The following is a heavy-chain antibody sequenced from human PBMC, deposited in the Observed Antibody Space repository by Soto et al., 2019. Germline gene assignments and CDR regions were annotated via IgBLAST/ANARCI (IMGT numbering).Heavy chain of an antibody. Sequence: GASVKVSCKASGYTFTIYGIIWVRQAPGQGLEWMGWISAYNGNTNYAQKLQGRVTMTTDTSTSTAYMELRSLRSDDTAVYYCARDPGYCSSTSCFSNWFDPWGQGTLVTVSS. CDR3: ARDPGYCSSTSCFSNWFDP. D-gene: IGHD2-2*01. J-gene: IGHJ5*02. CDR2: ISAYNGNT. CDR1: GYTFTIYG. V-gene: IGHV1-18*01.